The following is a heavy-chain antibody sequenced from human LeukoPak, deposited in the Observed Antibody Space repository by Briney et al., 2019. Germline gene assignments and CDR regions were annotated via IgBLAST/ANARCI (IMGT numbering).Heavy chain of an antibody. V-gene: IGHV3-30*03. D-gene: IGHD3-16*01. Sequence: PGGSLRLSCAASGFTFSSYGMHWVRQAPGKGLEWVAVISYDGSNKYYADSVKGRFTISRDNSKNTLYLQMNSLRAEDTAVYYCARDLIRLAFDIWGQGTMVTVSS. CDR3: ARDLIRLAFDI. CDR1: GFTFSSYG. CDR2: ISYDGSNK. J-gene: IGHJ3*02.